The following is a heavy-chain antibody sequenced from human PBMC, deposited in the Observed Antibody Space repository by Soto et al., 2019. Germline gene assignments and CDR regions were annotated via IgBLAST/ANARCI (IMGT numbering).Heavy chain of an antibody. J-gene: IGHJ5*02. CDR3: ARDNRITGTTNYCFDP. Sequence: QVQLVQSGAEVKKPGSSVKVSCQASGGTFSSYTISWVRQAPGQGLEWMGRIIPILGIANYAQKFQGRVTITADKSTSTAYMELISLRSEDTAVYYCARDNRITGTTNYCFDPWGQGTLVTVSS. CDR1: GGTFSSYT. V-gene: IGHV1-69*08. D-gene: IGHD1-7*01. CDR2: IIPILGIA.